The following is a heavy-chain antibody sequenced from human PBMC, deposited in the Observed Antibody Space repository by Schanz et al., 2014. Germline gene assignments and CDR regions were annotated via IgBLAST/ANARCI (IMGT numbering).Heavy chain of an antibody. CDR2: ISGTGGDDT. CDR1: GFGFSSYS. J-gene: IGHJ4*02. Sequence: EVQLVESGGGLIQPGGSLRLSCAASGFGFSSYSMNWVRQAPGKGLLWVSSISGTGGDDTYYADSVKGRFTISSDNSKSTLYLQMSSLRAEDTAVYYCAKSQGSSFDSWGQGTLVTVSS. V-gene: IGHV3-23*04. CDR3: AKSQGSSFDS. D-gene: IGHD6-13*01.